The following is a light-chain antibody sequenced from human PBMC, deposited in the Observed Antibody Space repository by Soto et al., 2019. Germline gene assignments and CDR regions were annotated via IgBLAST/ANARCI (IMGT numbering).Light chain of an antibody. CDR3: SSYTTSSTVV. Sequence: QSALIQPASVSGSPGQAITISCTGTSSDVGGYNYISWYQQHPGKAPKLIIYEVNNRPSGVSNRFSGSKSGNTAYLTISGLQAEDETDYYCSSYTTSSTVVFGGGTKLTVL. CDR2: EVN. J-gene: IGLJ2*01. CDR1: SSDVGGYNY. V-gene: IGLV2-14*01.